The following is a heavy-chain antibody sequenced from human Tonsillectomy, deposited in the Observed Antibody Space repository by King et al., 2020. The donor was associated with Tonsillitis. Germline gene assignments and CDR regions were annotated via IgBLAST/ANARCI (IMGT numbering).Heavy chain of an antibody. D-gene: IGHD6-6*01. CDR1: GFTFSSYA. CDR2: ISYDGSNQ. Sequence: QVQLVQSGGGVVPPGRYLRLSCAASGFTFSSYAMHWVRQAPGKGLEWVALISYDGSNQYFADSVQGRFTISRDNSKNTLFLQMNSLRTEDTAVYYCARERHNSSPFDYWGKGTLVTVSS. V-gene: IGHV3-30*04. J-gene: IGHJ4*02. CDR3: ARERHNSSPFDY.